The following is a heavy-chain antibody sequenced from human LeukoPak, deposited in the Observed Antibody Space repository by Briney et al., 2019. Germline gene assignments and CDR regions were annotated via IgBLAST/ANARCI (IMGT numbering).Heavy chain of an antibody. CDR1: GFTFSSYA. CDR2: ISSNGGST. Sequence: GGSLRLSCSASGFTFSSYAMHWVRQAPGKGLEYVSAISSNGGSTYYADSVKGRFTISRDNSKNTPYLQMSSLRAEDTAVYYCGKVNPITGPYYFDYWGQGTLVTVSS. J-gene: IGHJ4*02. D-gene: IGHD1-14*01. CDR3: GKVNPITGPYYFDY. V-gene: IGHV3-64D*09.